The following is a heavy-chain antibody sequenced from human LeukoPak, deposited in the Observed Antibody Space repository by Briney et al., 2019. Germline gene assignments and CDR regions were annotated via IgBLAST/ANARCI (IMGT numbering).Heavy chain of an antibody. D-gene: IGHD5-18*01. CDR1: GFTVSSNY. J-gene: IGHJ4*02. V-gene: IGHV3-66*01. CDR2: IYSDGST. CDR3: AKEANSYGQYYFDY. Sequence: GGSLRLSCAASGFTVSSNYMSWVRQAPGKGLEWVSVIYSDGSTYYADSVKGRFTISRDNSKNTLYLQMNSLRAEDTAVYYCAKEANSYGQYYFDYWGQGTLVTVSS.